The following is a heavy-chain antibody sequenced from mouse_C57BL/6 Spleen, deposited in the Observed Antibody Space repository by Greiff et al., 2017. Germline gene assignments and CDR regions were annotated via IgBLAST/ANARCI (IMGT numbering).Heavy chain of an antibody. D-gene: IGHD2-1*01. Sequence: EVQLQQSGPELVKPGASVKISCKASGYTFTDYYMNWVKQSHGKSLEWIGDINPNNGGTSYNQKFKGKATLTVDKSSSTAYLELRSLTSEDSAVYYCARRGDPDLLWSSYAMDYWGQGTSVTVSS. CDR3: ARRGDPDLLWSSYAMDY. J-gene: IGHJ4*01. V-gene: IGHV1-26*01. CDR1: GYTFTDYY. CDR2: INPNNGGT.